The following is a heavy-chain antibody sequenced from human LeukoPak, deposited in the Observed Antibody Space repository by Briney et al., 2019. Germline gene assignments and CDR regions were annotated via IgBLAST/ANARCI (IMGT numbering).Heavy chain of an antibody. Sequence: GASVKVSCKASGGTFSSYAISWVRQAPGQGLEWMGGIIPIFGTANYAQKFQGRVTITAGESTSTAYMELSSLRSEDTAVYYCARMGTGGLDYWGQGTLVTVSS. D-gene: IGHD3-16*01. CDR2: IIPIFGTA. V-gene: IGHV1-69*13. CDR3: ARMGTGGLDY. CDR1: GGTFSSYA. J-gene: IGHJ4*02.